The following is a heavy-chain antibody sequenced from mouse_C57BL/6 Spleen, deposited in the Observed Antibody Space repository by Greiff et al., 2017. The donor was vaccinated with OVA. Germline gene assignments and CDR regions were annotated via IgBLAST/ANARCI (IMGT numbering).Heavy chain of an antibody. CDR2: IDPETGGT. Sequence: QVQLKESGAELVRPGASVTLSCKASGYTFTDYEMHWVKQTPVHGLEWIGAIDPETGGTAYNQKFKGKAILTADKSSSTAYMELRILTSEDSAVYYCTRILLFDYWGQGTTLTVSS. V-gene: IGHV1-15*01. D-gene: IGHD6-2*01. CDR1: GYTFTDYE. J-gene: IGHJ2*01. CDR3: TRILLFDY.